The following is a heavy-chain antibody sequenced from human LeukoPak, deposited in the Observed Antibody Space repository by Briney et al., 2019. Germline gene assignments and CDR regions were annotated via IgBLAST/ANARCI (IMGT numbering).Heavy chain of an antibody. CDR3: ARVGRRRSSIVGATKGAFDI. V-gene: IGHV1-2*02. J-gene: IGHJ3*02. D-gene: IGHD1-26*01. Sequence: ASVKVSCKASGYTFTGYYMHWVRQAPGQGLEWMGWINPSSGGTNYAQKFQGRVTMTRDTSISTAYMELSRLRSDDTAVYYCARVGRRRSSIVGATKGAFDIWGQGTMVTVSS. CDR1: GYTFTGYY. CDR2: INPSSGGT.